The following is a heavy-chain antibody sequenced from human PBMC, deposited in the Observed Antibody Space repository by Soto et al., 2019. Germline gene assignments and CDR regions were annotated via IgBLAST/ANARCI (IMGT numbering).Heavy chain of an antibody. CDR1: GYTFTGYY. Sequence: GASVKVSCKASGYTFTGYYMHWVRQAPGQGLEWMGWISAYNGNTNYAQKLQGRVTMTTDTSTSTAYMELRSLRSDDTAVYYCARFPGFWSGYYRYNWFDPWGQGTLVTVSS. CDR2: ISAYNGNT. V-gene: IGHV1-18*04. J-gene: IGHJ5*02. CDR3: ARFPGFWSGYYRYNWFDP. D-gene: IGHD3-3*01.